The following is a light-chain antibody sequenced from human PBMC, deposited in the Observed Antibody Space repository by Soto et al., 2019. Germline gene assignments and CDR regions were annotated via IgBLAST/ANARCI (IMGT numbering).Light chain of an antibody. V-gene: IGKV1-5*01. J-gene: IGKJ1*01. CDR1: QGIGNY. CDR3: QQYQSYSRT. CDR2: DAS. Sequence: DIQMTQSPSSLSAFVGDRVTITCRASQGIGNYLVWYQQKPGKAPKLLIYDASSLESGVPSRFSGSGSGTEFTLTISSLKPDDFATYYCQQYQSYSRTLGQGTKVDI.